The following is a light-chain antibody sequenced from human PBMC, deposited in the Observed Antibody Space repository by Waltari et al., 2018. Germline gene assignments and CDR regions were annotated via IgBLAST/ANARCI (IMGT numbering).Light chain of an antibody. CDR1: SLRPYY. CDR3: RSRDSSGNVV. CDR2: GKN. Sequence: SSDLTQHPAVSVALGRTARIPSPGASLRPYYVSWYQQKPGQAPALLIYGKNNRPSGIPDRFSGSKSGSTASLTIFGAQAEDEADYYCRSRDSSGNVVIGGGTKLTV. V-gene: IGLV3-19*01. J-gene: IGLJ2*01.